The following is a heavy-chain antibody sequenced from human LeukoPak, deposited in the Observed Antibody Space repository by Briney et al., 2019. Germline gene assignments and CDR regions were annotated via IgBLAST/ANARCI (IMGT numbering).Heavy chain of an antibody. D-gene: IGHD2-2*01. CDR1: GFTFSDYY. J-gene: IGHJ3*02. CDR2: ISSSGSTI. CDR3: ARDFAPYCSSTSCSKDI. Sequence: PGGSLRLSCAASGFTFSDYYMSWIRQAPGKGLEWVSYISSSGSTIYYADSVKGRFTISRDNAKNSLYLQMNSLRAEDTAVYYCARDFAPYCSSTSCSKDIWGQGTMVTVSS. V-gene: IGHV3-11*04.